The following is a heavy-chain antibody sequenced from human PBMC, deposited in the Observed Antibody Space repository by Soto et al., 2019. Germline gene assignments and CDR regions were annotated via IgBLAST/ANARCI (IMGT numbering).Heavy chain of an antibody. Sequence: EVQLLESGGGLVHPGGSLRLSCVGSGFTFSDHGMSWVRQAPGKGLEWVSAISGSVGSTFYADSVKGRFTISRDNSKNTLYLQMNSLRDEDTAVYYCAKDRTIAARNYDEWGQGVLVTVSS. CDR2: ISGSVGST. D-gene: IGHD6-6*01. J-gene: IGHJ4*02. V-gene: IGHV3-23*01. CDR3: AKDRTIAARNYDE. CDR1: GFTFSDHG.